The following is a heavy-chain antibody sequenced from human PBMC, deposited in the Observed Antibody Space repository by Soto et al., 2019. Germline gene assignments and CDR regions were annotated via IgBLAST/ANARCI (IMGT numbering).Heavy chain of an antibody. J-gene: IGHJ4*02. CDR3: AGLYPYESSGYHLDY. D-gene: IGHD3-22*01. CDR1: VGSMSSTSSY. Sequence: SETMSLTCSVSVGSMSSTSSYWAWIRQPPGKGLEWVGSIYYLGNTYYNPSLGSRVTISVDTSKNQFSLKLSSVTAADTAVFYCAGLYPYESSGYHLDYWSQGTLVTVSS. V-gene: IGHV4-39*01. CDR2: IYYLGNT.